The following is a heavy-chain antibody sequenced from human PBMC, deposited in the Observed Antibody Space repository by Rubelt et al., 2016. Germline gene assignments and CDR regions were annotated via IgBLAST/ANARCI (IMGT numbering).Heavy chain of an antibody. Sequence: EVQLVESGGGLVQPGGSLRLSCAASGFTFSSYSMNWVRQAPGKGLEWVSAISGSGGSTYYADSVKGRFTISRDNAKNSLYLQMNSLRAEDTAVYYCAKPMVRGVYYFDYWGQGTLVTVSS. D-gene: IGHD3-10*01. CDR2: ISGSGGST. V-gene: IGHV3-48*04. J-gene: IGHJ4*02. CDR3: AKPMVRGVYYFDY. CDR1: GFTFSSYS.